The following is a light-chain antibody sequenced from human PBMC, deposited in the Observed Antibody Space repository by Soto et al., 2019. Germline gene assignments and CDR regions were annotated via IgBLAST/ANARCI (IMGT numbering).Light chain of an antibody. CDR2: ATF. CDR1: EDIRSD. J-gene: IGKJ1*01. Sequence: DIQMTQSPSSLSASVGDRVTITCRASEDIRSDLGWYQQRPGRAPKRLIYATFTLQSGVPSRFSGSRSGTEFTLTISNLQPEDFATYYYLQFNSYPRTFGQGTKVDIK. CDR3: LQFNSYPRT. V-gene: IGKV1-17*02.